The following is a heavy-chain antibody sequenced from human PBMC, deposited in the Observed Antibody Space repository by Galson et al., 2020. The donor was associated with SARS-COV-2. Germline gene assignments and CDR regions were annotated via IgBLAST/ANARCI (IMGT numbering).Heavy chain of an antibody. Sequence: SQTLSLTCTVSGGSISSGGYYWSWLRQHPGKGLEWIGYIYYSGSTYYNPSLKSRVTISVDTSKNQFSLKLSSVTAADTAVYYCATLDYYGSGRDYWGQGTLVTVSS. CDR3: ATLDYYGSGRDY. V-gene: IGHV4-31*03. CDR2: IYYSGST. D-gene: IGHD3-10*01. J-gene: IGHJ4*02. CDR1: GGSISSGGYY.